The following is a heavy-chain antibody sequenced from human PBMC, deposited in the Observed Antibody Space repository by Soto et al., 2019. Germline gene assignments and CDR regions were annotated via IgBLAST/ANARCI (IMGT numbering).Heavy chain of an antibody. CDR3: ARYCSSASCYPRIFWD. V-gene: IGHV4-31*03. CDR1: GYSISSGGYY. Sequence: SETLSLTCPFSGYSISSGGYYLSWIRQHPGKGLEWIGYIYYSGSTYYTPSLKSRVAISIDTSKNQFSLKLASVTAADTAVYYCARYCSSASCYPRIFWDWGQGTRVTVSS. J-gene: IGHJ4*02. D-gene: IGHD2-2*01. CDR2: IYYSGST.